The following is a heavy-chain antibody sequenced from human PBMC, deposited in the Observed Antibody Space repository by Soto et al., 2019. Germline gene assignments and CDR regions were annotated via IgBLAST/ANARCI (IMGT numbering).Heavy chain of an antibody. D-gene: IGHD3-10*01. J-gene: IGHJ4*02. V-gene: IGHV4-30-4*01. CDR1: GGSISSGDYY. Sequence: SETLSLTCTVPGGSISSGDYYWSWIRQPPGKGLEWIGYIYYSGSTYYNPSLKSRVTISVDTSKNQFSLKLSSVTAADTAVYYCARKPYGSGSLYFDYWGQGTLVTVSS. CDR3: ARKPYGSGSLYFDY. CDR2: IYYSGST.